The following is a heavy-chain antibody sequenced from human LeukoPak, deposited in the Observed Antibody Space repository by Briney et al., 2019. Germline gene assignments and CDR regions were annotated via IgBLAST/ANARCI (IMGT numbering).Heavy chain of an antibody. V-gene: IGHV4-39*07. Sequence: PSETLSLTCSVSGGSISSSSYYWGWIRQPPGKGLEWVGSIYYSGGTYYNPSLKSRVTISVDTSKNQFSLKLSSVTAADTAVYYCAREGRSYDSSGYLTYFDYWGQGTLVTVSS. D-gene: IGHD3-22*01. CDR2: IYYSGGT. CDR1: GGSISSSSYY. J-gene: IGHJ4*02. CDR3: AREGRSYDSSGYLTYFDY.